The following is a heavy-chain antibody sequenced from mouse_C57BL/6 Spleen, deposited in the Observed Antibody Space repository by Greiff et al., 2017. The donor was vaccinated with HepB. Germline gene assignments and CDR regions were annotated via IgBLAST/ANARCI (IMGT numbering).Heavy chain of an antibody. D-gene: IGHD1-3*01. CDR2: IRSKSNNYAT. CDR1: GFSFNTYA. Sequence: EVKLQESGGGLVQPKGSLKLSCAASGFSFNTYAMNWVRQAPGKGLEWVARIRSKSNNYATYYADSVKDRFTISRDDSESMLYLQMNNLKTEDTAMYYCVRQRATNYFDYWGQGTTLTVSS. V-gene: IGHV10-1*01. CDR3: VRQRATNYFDY. J-gene: IGHJ2*01.